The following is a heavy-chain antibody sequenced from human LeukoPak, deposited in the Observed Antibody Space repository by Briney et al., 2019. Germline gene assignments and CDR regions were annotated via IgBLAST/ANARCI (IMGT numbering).Heavy chain of an antibody. CDR2: ISAYNGNT. D-gene: IGHD4-17*01. CDR1: GYTFTSYG. CDR3: ATPDYGDYKSAFDI. V-gene: IGHV1-18*01. Sequence: ASVKVSCKASGYTFTSYGISWVRQAPGQGLEWMGWISAYNGNTNYAQKLQGRVTMTEDTSTDTAYMELSSLRSEDTAVYYCATPDYGDYKSAFDIWGQGTMVTVSS. J-gene: IGHJ3*02.